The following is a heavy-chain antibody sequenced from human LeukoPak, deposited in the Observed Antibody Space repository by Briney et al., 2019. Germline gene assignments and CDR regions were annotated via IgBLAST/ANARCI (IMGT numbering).Heavy chain of an antibody. CDR2: IKQDGGET. CDR3: TREDHSNYNY. V-gene: IGHV3-7*01. CDR1: GFPFNSYW. J-gene: IGHJ4*02. D-gene: IGHD4-11*01. Sequence: GGSLRLSCAASGFPFNSYWMAWVRQAPGKGLEWVASIKQDGGETFYVDSVKGGFTISRDNAKNSLYLQMNSLRAEDTAVYYCTREDHSNYNYWGQGTLVTVSS.